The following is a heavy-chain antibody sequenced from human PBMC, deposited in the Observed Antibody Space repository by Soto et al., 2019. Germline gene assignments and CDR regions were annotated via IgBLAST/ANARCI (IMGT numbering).Heavy chain of an antibody. J-gene: IGHJ5*02. CDR3: ARRGSIAVSGNINWFDP. V-gene: IGHV4-39*01. D-gene: IGHD6-19*01. CDR1: GGSISSSSYY. CDR2: IYYSGST. Sequence: QLQLQESGPGLVKPSETLSLTCTVSGGSISSSSYYWGWIRQPPGKGLEWIGSIYYSGSTYYNPSLKSRVTTSVDTSKNQFSLKLSSVTAADTAVYYCARRGSIAVSGNINWFDPWGQGTLVTVSS.